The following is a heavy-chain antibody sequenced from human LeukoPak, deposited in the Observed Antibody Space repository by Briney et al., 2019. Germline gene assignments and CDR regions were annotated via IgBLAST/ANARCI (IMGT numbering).Heavy chain of an antibody. D-gene: IGHD1-1*01. J-gene: IGHJ4*02. CDR1: GFTVSSNY. Sequence: GGSLRLSCAASGFTVSSNYMSWVRQAPGKGLEWVSLIYSGGSTYYADSVKGRFTISRDNSKNTLYLQMNSLRAEDTAVYYCARALGNQLYYFDYWGQGTLVTVSS. CDR3: ARALGNQLYYFDY. CDR2: IYSGGST. V-gene: IGHV3-53*01.